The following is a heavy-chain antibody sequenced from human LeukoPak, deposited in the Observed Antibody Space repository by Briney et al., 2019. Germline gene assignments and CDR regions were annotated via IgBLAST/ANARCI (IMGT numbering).Heavy chain of an antibody. CDR3: ATEPGWGSGTGA. D-gene: IGHD3-10*01. Sequence: ASVVVSCKVSGYPLTDLSMHWVRQAPGKGLEWMGGFDLQDVETVYAQKFQGRVTMTEDTSTDTAFMELSSLMSDDTAVYYCATEPGWGSGTGAWGQGTLVTVSS. CDR2: FDLQDVET. CDR1: GYPLTDLS. V-gene: IGHV1-24*01. J-gene: IGHJ4*02.